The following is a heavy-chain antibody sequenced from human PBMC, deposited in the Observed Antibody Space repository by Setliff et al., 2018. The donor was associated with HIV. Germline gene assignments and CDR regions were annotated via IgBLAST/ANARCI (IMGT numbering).Heavy chain of an antibody. CDR3: ARARRAGSGPKYFQH. CDR2: INHSGST. V-gene: IGHV4-34*01. Sequence: PSETLSLTCAVYGGSFNGYYWSWIRQHPGKGLEWIGEINHSGSTNYNPSLKSRVTMSVDKSKNQFPLRLSSVTAADTAVYYCARARRAGSGPKYFQHWGQGTLVTVSS. CDR1: GGSFNGYY. D-gene: IGHD2-15*01. J-gene: IGHJ1*01.